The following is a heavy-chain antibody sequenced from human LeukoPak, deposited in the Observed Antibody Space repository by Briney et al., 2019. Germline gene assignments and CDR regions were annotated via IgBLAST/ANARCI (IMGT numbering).Heavy chain of an antibody. Sequence: QTGGSLRLSCAASGFTFSSYSMNWVRQAPGKGLEWVAVISYDGSNKYYADSVKGRFTISRDNSKNTLYLQMNSLRAEDTAVYYCAKDGRYYGTGSYYGDYWGQGTLVTVSS. V-gene: IGHV3-30*18. D-gene: IGHD3-10*01. CDR2: ISYDGSNK. J-gene: IGHJ4*02. CDR3: AKDGRYYGTGSYYGDY. CDR1: GFTFSSYS.